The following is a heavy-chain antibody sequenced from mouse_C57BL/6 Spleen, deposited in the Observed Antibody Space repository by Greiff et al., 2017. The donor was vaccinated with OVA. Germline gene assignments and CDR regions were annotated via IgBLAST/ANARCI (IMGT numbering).Heavy chain of an antibody. J-gene: IGHJ3*01. Sequence: VQLKESGGGLVKPGGSLKLSCAASGFTFSDYGMHWVRQAPEKGLEWVAYISSGSSTIYYADTVKGRFTISRDNAKNTLFLQMTSLRSEDTAMYYCARIADGYSAWFAYWGQGTLVTVSA. CDR2: ISSGSSTI. V-gene: IGHV5-17*01. D-gene: IGHD2-3*01. CDR3: ARIADGYSAWFAY. CDR1: GFTFSDYG.